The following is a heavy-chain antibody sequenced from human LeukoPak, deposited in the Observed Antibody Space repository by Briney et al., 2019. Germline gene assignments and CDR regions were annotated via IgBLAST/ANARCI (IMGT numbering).Heavy chain of an antibody. CDR2: IKEDGSEK. CDR3: ASGPGEINDY. J-gene: IGHJ4*02. CDR1: GFSFSTYW. D-gene: IGHD7-27*01. Sequence: GGSLRLSCVASGFSFSTYWMSWVRQAPGKGLEWVANIKEDGSEKYYVDSVKGRFTISRDNSKNTLYLQMNSLRAEDTAVYYCASGPGEINDYWGQGTLVTVSS. V-gene: IGHV3-7*01.